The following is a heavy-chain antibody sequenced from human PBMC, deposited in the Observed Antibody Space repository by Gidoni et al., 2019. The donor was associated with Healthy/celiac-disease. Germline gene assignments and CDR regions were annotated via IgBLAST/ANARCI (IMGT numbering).Heavy chain of an antibody. J-gene: IGHJ4*02. CDR1: EGNFSRYA. V-gene: IGHV1-69*01. CDR2: SIRNFGRA. D-gene: IGHD1-26*01. Sequence: QVQLGQSGAQVKMLGSSVTLACRACEGNFSRYAISWVRLGHGQGIEWRWGSIRNFGRANYAQKFLGSGMITADESTSKAYMELSSLISADTAVYYCSRDRDQPGAPGGTVFDYWGQGTLVTVSS. CDR3: SRDRDQPGAPGGTVFDY.